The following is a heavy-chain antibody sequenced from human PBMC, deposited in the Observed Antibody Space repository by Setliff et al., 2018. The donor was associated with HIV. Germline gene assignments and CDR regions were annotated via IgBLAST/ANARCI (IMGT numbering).Heavy chain of an antibody. CDR3: ARESSTVRGVIDI. J-gene: IGHJ3*02. Sequence: PGGSLRLSCEASGFTFSSYSMNWVRQAPGKGLEWVSSISSSSTHIYYADSVKGRFTISRDNAKNSLYLQMNSLRAEDTAVYYCARESSTVRGVIDIWGQGTMVTVSS. CDR2: ISSSSTHI. CDR1: GFTFSSYS. D-gene: IGHD3-10*01. V-gene: IGHV3-21*01.